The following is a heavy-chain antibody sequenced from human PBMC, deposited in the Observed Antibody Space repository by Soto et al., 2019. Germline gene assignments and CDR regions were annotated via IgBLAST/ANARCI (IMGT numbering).Heavy chain of an antibody. CDR1: GFTFSSYG. CDR3: VKDGSSGWPYYYGMDV. CDR2: ISYDGRNK. J-gene: IGHJ6*02. D-gene: IGHD6-19*01. Sequence: QVQLVESGGGGVQPGRSLRLSCAASGFTFSSYGMHWVRQAPGQGLEWEAVISYDGRNKYYADSVKGRFTISRDNSRNTLFLQMSSLRAEDTAVYYCVKDGSSGWPYYYGMDVWGQVTTVTVSS. V-gene: IGHV3-30*18.